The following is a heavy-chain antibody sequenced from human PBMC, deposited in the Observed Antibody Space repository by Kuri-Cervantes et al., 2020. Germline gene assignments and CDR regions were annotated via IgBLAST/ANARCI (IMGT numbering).Heavy chain of an antibody. CDR2: IWYDGSNK. V-gene: IGHV3-33*01. CDR3: ATLYSSGAGVDY. CDR1: GFTFSSYG. D-gene: IGHD6-19*01. J-gene: IGHJ4*02. Sequence: GGSLRLSCAASGFTFSSYGMHWVRQAPGKGLEWVAVIWYDGSNKYYADSVKGRFTISRDNSKNTLYLQMNSLGAEDTAVYYCATLYSSGAGVDYWGQGTLVTVSS.